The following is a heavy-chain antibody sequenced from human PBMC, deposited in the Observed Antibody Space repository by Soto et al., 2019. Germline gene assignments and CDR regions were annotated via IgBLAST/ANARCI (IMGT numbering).Heavy chain of an antibody. D-gene: IGHD3-10*01. CDR1: GFTFITFA. J-gene: IGHJ2*01. CDR2: ISGGGDAT. V-gene: IGHV3-23*01. CDR3: ARKVPGSTSRPNYWYFDL. Sequence: PGGSLRLSCAGSGFTFITFAMNWVRQAPGKGLEWVSAISGGGDATFFADSVRCRFTISRDNSKNTVTLQMNSLGVDDTAVYYCARKVPGSTSRPNYWYFDLWGRGTLVTVSS.